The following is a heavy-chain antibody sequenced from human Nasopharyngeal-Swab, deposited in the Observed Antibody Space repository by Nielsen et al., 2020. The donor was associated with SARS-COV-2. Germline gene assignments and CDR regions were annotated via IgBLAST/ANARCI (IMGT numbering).Heavy chain of an antibody. V-gene: IGHV5-51*01. Sequence: KVSCKGSGYSFTSYWIGWVRQMPGKGLEWMGIIYPGDSDTRYSPSFQGHVTISADKSISTAYLQWSSLKASDTAMYYCARLRSDTSYYNYYYMDVWGKGTTVTVSS. CDR3: ARLRSDTSYYNYYYMDV. D-gene: IGHD2-2*02. CDR1: GYSFTSYW. CDR2: IYPGDSDT. J-gene: IGHJ6*03.